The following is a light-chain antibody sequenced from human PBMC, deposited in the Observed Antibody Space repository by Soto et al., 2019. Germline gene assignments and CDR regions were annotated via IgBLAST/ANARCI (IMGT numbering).Light chain of an antibody. CDR1: QSVSSY. J-gene: IGKJ1*01. V-gene: IGKV3-11*01. CDR2: DAS. Sequence: IVLTQYPGNLSLSPGERATLSCRASQSVSSYLAWYQQKPGQAPRLLIYDASNRATGIPARFSGIVSGTDGTITISSLQPEDGSVYDGQQRSNWPWTFGQGTKVDIK. CDR3: QQRSNWPWT.